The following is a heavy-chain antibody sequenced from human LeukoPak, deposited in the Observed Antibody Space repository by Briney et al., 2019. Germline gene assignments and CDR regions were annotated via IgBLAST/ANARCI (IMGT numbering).Heavy chain of an antibody. CDR2: ISSSGSTI. J-gene: IGHJ6*03. CDR1: GFTFSSYE. D-gene: IGHD2-15*01. CDR3: ARAPDCSGGSCYVYYYMDV. Sequence: PGGSLRLSCAASGFTFSSYEMNWVRQAPGKGLEWVSYISSSGSTIYYADSVKGRFTISRDNAKNSLYLQMNSLRAEDTAVYYCARAPDCSGGSCYVYYYMDVWGKGTTVTISS. V-gene: IGHV3-48*03.